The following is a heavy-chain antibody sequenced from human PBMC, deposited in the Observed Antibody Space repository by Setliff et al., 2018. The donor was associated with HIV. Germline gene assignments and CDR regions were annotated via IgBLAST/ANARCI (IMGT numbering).Heavy chain of an antibody. Sequence: AASVKVSCKASGYTFTDYYMHWMRQAPGRGLEWMGWIYPKSGNTNYAQKLQGRVTMTTDTSTRTAYMELRSLRSDDTAVYYCARVKYYGGSDYYYYLDSWGQGTLVTVSS. CDR1: GYTFTDYY. J-gene: IGHJ4*02. CDR2: IYPKSGNT. D-gene: IGHD3-22*01. V-gene: IGHV1-2*02. CDR3: ARVKYYGGSDYYYYLDS.